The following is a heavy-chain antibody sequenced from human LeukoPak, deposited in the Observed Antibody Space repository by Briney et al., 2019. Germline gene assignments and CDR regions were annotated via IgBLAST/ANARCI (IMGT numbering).Heavy chain of an antibody. CDR2: MNPNSGNT. CDR3: ARDQALRLGP. V-gene: IGHV1-8*02. Sequence: ASVKVSCKASGYTFTSYGINWVRQATGQGLEWMGWMNPNSGNTDYAQKFQGRVTMTRNTSITTAYMELSSLRSEDTAVYYCARDQALRLGPWGQGTLVTVSS. J-gene: IGHJ5*02. D-gene: IGHD3-16*01. CDR1: GYTFTSYG.